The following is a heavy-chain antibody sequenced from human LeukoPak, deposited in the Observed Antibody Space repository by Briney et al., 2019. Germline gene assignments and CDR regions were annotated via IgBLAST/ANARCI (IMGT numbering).Heavy chain of an antibody. J-gene: IGHJ4*02. V-gene: IGHV5-51*01. CDR1: GYSFTSYW. CDR3: ARHSDWRFDY. CDR2: IYPADSDT. Sequence: GESLKISCKGSGYSFTSYWIAWVRQMPGGGLEWMGIIYPADSDTRYSPSFQGQVTISADKSISTAYLQWSSLKASDTAMYYCARHSDWRFDYWGQGTLVTVSS. D-gene: IGHD3-9*01.